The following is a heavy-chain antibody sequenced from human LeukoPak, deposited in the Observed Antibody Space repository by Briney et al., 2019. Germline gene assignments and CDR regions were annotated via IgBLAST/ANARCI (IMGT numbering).Heavy chain of an antibody. D-gene: IGHD3-22*01. CDR1: GFTFSNYG. CDR2: ISTSSGTK. CDR3: ARDGFYYDSSGYLDWYFGL. V-gene: IGHV3-48*02. J-gene: IGHJ2*01. Sequence: GGSLRLSCAASGFTFSNYGMHWVRQAPGKGLEWVSYISTSSGTKYYADSVKGRFTISRDNARNSLFLQMNSLRDEDTAVYYCARDGFYYDSSGYLDWYFGLWGRGTLVTVSS.